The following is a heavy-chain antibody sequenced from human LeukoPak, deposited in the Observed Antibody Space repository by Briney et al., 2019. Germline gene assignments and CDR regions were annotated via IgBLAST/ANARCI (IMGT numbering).Heavy chain of an antibody. Sequence: SETLSLTCAVYGGSFSGYYWSWIRQPPGKGLEWIGEINHSGSTNYNPSLKSRVTISVDTSKNQFSLKLSSVTAADTAMYYCARFRVAGTRYFDYWGQGTLATVSS. D-gene: IGHD6-19*01. V-gene: IGHV4-34*01. CDR3: ARFRVAGTRYFDY. CDR1: GGSFSGYY. CDR2: INHSGST. J-gene: IGHJ4*02.